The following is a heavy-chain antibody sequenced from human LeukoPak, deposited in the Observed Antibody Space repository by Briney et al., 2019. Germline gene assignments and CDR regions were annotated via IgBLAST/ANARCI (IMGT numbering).Heavy chain of an antibody. Sequence: GGSLRLSCAASGFTYSSYVMSWVRQAPGKGLEWVSGISGSGGSTYYADSVKGRFTISRDNSKNILYLQMNSLRAEDTAVYYCAKVLMETSLFNVDYWGQGTLVTVSS. CDR2: ISGSGGST. D-gene: IGHD3-9*01. V-gene: IGHV3-23*01. CDR1: GFTYSSYV. CDR3: AKVLMETSLFNVDY. J-gene: IGHJ4*02.